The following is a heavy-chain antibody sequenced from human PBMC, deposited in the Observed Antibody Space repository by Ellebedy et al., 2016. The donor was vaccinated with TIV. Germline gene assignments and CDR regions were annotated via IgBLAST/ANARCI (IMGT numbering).Heavy chain of an antibody. CDR2: INPNYYT. CDR1: GGSITTSNY. V-gene: IGHV4-31*03. J-gene: IGHJ4*02. D-gene: IGHD4-23*01. CDR3: VRVDDYGGTRNFDS. Sequence: SETLSLXCTVSGGSITTSNYWSWIRQRSGKGLEWMGYINPNYYTYYIPSLKSRLTMSLDPSKNQVSLHLSSVTAADTAVYYCVRVDDYGGTRNFDSWGQGTLVTVSS.